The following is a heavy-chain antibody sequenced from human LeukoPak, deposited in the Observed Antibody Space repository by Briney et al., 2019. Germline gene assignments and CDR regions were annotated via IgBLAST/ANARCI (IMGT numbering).Heavy chain of an antibody. CDR3: ARREGRLLFHFDS. D-gene: IGHD2-15*01. Sequence: PSETLSLTCTVSGGSMNTNNYYWGWIRQPPGKGLEWIGSVYYSGTTYYNPSLKSRVTISADTSKNRFSLKLRSVTAADTAVYYCARREGRLLFHFDSWGQGTLVTVSS. CDR2: VYYSGTT. CDR1: GGSMNTNNYY. V-gene: IGHV4-39*01. J-gene: IGHJ4*02.